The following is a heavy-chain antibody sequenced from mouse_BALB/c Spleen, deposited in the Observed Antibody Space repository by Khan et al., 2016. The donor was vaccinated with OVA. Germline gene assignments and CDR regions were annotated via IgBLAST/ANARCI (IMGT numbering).Heavy chain of an antibody. CDR2: INPSNGGT. D-gene: IGHD3-1*01. V-gene: IGHV1S81*02. CDR3: ARGGAARASLWFAY. CDR1: GYTFTSYY. J-gene: IGHJ3*01. Sequence: QVQLQQSGAELVKPGASVKLSCKASGYTFTSYYIYWLKQRPGQGLEWIGEINPSNGGTNFNEKFKSKATLTVDKSSSTAYMQLSSLTSEDSAVYYCARGGAARASLWFAYWGPVSLVTVSA.